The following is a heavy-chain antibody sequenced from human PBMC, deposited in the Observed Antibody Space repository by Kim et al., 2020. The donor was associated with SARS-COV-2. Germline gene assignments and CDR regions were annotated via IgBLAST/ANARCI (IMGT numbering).Heavy chain of an antibody. Sequence: SETLSLTCTVSGGSISSGGYYWSWIRQHPGKGLEWIGYIYYSGSTYYNPSLKSRVTISVDTSKNQFSLKLSPVTAADTAVYYCARVDVCSGGGCYGYFDLWGRGTLVTVSS. CDR2: IYYSGST. J-gene: IGHJ2*01. CDR3: ARVDVCSGGGCYGYFDL. D-gene: IGHD2-15*01. V-gene: IGHV4-31*03. CDR1: GGSISSGGYY.